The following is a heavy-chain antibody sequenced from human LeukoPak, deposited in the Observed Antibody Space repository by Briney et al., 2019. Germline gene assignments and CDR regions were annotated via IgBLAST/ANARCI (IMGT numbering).Heavy chain of an antibody. J-gene: IGHJ4*02. CDR1: GYSFTSYW. D-gene: IGHD4-11*01. Sequence: GESLKISCKGSGYSFTSYWIGWVRQMPGKGLEWMGIIYPGDSDTRYSPSFQGQVTISADESISTAYLQWSSLKASDTAVYYCARGINSNWPKFDYWGQGTLVTVSS. V-gene: IGHV5-51*01. CDR3: ARGINSNWPKFDY. CDR2: IYPGDSDT.